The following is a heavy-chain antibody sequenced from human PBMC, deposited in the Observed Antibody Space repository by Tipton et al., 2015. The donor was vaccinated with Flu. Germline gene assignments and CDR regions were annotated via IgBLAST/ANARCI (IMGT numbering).Heavy chain of an antibody. CDR1: GDSLSYYY. CDR2: IYASGSA. CDR3: AGGEVAVRPSYMDV. V-gene: IGHV4-4*07. D-gene: IGHD6-6*01. Sequence: GLVKPSETLSLTCTVSGDSLSYYYWSWIRQSAGKGLEWIGRIYASGSANYNPSLKSRVTMSVDPSRNQFSLKLSSVTAADTAVYYCAGGEVAVRPSYMDVWGTGTTVTVSS. J-gene: IGHJ6*03.